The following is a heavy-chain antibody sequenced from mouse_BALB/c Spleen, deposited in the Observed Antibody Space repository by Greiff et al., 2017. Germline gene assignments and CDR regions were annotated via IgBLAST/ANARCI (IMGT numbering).Heavy chain of an antibody. CDR3: ARNYGSSLYYFDY. Sequence: EVMLVESGGGLVKPGGSLKLSCAASGFTFSSYAMSWVRQTPEKRLEWVASISSGGSTYYPDSVKGRFTISRDNARNILYLQMSSLRSEDTAMYYCARNYGSSLYYFDYWGQGTTLTVSS. D-gene: IGHD1-1*01. V-gene: IGHV5-6-5*01. CDR1: GFTFSSYA. CDR2: ISSGGST. J-gene: IGHJ2*01.